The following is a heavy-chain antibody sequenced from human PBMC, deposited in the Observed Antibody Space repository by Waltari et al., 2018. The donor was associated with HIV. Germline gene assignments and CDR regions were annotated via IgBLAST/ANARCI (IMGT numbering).Heavy chain of an antibody. J-gene: IGHJ4*02. V-gene: IGHV4-38-2*01. CDR1: GYPVESGSH. CDR3: ASGSRRGHSQGVDY. D-gene: IGHD5-18*01. Sequence: QVQLQESAPGLAKPPETLSLPYSVPGYPVESGSHWGWSRQPPGKGLEWLGSSRHGGSTYYNPSLKSRLTRSRDTSKNQGSLKLSSVTAADTAVYYCASGSRRGHSQGVDYWGQGTLVTVSS. CDR2: SRHGGST.